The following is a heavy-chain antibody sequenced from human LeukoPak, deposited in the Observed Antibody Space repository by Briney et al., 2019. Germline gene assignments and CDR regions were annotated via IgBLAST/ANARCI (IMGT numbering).Heavy chain of an antibody. Sequence: ASVKVSCKASGYTFITSPMHWVRQAPGQRLEWMGWINSVNGNTKYSQRFQGRLTITRDTSANTAYMELSSLRSEDTAVYYCARDRGPLSGERPFDFWGQGTLVTVSS. CDR1: GYTFITSP. V-gene: IGHV1-3*01. CDR3: ARDRGPLSGERPFDF. CDR2: INSVNGNT. J-gene: IGHJ4*02. D-gene: IGHD3-10*01.